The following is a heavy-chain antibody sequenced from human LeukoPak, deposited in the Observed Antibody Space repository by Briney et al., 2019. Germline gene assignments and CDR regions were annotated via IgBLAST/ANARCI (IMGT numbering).Heavy chain of an antibody. D-gene: IGHD2-15*01. Sequence: SETLSLTCTVSGGSISSYHWSWIRQPPGKGLEWIGYIYYSGSTNYNPSLKSRVTISVDTSKNQFSLKLSSVTAADTAVYYCARAVVVVAATITYFDYWGQGTLVTVSS. CDR1: GGSISSYH. CDR3: ARAVVVVAATITYFDY. V-gene: IGHV4-59*01. J-gene: IGHJ4*02. CDR2: IYYSGST.